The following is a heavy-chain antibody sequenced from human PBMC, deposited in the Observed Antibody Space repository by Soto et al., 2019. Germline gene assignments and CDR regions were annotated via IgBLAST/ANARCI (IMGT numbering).Heavy chain of an antibody. CDR2: IKQDGSEK. CDR1: GFTFSSHW. Sequence: EVLLVESGGGLVQPGGSLRVSCAASGFTFSSHWMSWVRQAPGKGLEWVANIKQDGSEKNYVDSVKGRFTISRDNAGNSLHLQMNSLRAEDTAVYYCARDWGFGYWGQGTLVTVSS. V-gene: IGHV3-7*01. D-gene: IGHD3-16*01. J-gene: IGHJ4*02. CDR3: ARDWGFGY.